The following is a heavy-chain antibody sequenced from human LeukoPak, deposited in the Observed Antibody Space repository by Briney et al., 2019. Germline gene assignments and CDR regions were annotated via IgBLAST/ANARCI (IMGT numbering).Heavy chain of an antibody. Sequence: ASVKVSCKVSVYTLTELSMHWVRQSPVKGLEWMGGFYPEDGETIYAQKFQGRVTMTEDTSTDTAYMELGSLRAEDTAVYYCATGFPCGGDCSAAFDIWGQGTMVTVSS. D-gene: IGHD2-21*02. CDR2: FYPEDGET. CDR3: ATGFPCGGDCSAAFDI. J-gene: IGHJ3*02. CDR1: VYTLTELS. V-gene: IGHV1-24*01.